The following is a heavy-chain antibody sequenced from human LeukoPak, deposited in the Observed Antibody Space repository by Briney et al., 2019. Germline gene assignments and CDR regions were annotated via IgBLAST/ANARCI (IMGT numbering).Heavy chain of an antibody. D-gene: IGHD3-3*01. V-gene: IGHV4-59*08. Sequence: SETLSLTCTVSGGSISSYYWSWIRQPPGKGLEWIGYIYDSGSTYYNPSLKSRVTISVDTSKNQFSLKLSSVTAADTAVYYCARGYYDFWSGYYTVGYYYYGMDVWGQGTTVTVSS. J-gene: IGHJ6*02. CDR3: ARGYYDFWSGYYTVGYYYYGMDV. CDR2: IYDSGST. CDR1: GGSISSYY.